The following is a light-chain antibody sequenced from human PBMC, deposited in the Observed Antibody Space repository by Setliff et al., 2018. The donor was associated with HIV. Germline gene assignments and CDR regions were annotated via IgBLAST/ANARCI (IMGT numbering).Light chain of an antibody. J-gene: IGLJ2*01. CDR1: NSDIGGYNY. CDR3: SSYIRSTTPWL. Sequence: QSVLAQPASVSGSPGQSITISCTGTNSDIGGYNYVSWYQQHPGKAPKLIIYDVNLRPSGVSNRFSGSKSGNTVSLTISGLRAEDEGDYYCSSYIRSTTPWLFGGGTKVTVL. V-gene: IGLV2-14*03. CDR2: DVN.